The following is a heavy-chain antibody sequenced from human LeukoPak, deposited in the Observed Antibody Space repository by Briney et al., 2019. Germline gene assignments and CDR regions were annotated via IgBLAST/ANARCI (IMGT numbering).Heavy chain of an antibody. CDR2: IRTKDYGGTT. Sequence: GRSLRLSCTASGFTFGDYTMNCFRQAPGKGLGWVGFIRTKDYGGTTKYAASVKDRFTISRDDSKCIAYLQMNSLKPEATAGYYGSREWALLGTDFEYWGPGNLVSVSS. CDR3: SREWALLGTDFEY. D-gene: IGHD1-26*01. CDR1: GFTFGDYT. J-gene: IGHJ4*02. V-gene: IGHV3-49*03.